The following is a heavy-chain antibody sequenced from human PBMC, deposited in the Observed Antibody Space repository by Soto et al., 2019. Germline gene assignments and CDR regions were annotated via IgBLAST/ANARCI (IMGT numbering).Heavy chain of an antibody. CDR1: GGSINKNNDF. CDR3: ARRLNPGQRNEALDN. Sequence: QLQLQESGPGLVKPSETLSLICTVSGGSINKNNDFWGWIRQPPGKGLEWIGNIFYRGNTYYNPSLQSRVSMSVDTSKYQFSVRLTSVTAADTAVYYCARRLNPGQRNEALDNWGQGTLVTVSS. D-gene: IGHD1-1*01. CDR2: IFYRGNT. V-gene: IGHV4-39*01. J-gene: IGHJ4*02.